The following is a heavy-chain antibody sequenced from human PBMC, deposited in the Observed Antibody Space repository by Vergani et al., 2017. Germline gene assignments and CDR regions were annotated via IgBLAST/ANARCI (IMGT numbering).Heavy chain of an antibody. CDR2: IYTSGST. Sequence: QLQLQESGSGLVKPSQTLSLTCAVSGGSISSGGYYWSWIRQPAGKGLEWIGRIYTSGSTNYNPSLKSRVTISVDTSKNQFSLKLSSVTAADTAVYYCASEQLRGWNYWGQGTLVTVSS. V-gene: IGHV4-61*02. J-gene: IGHJ4*02. CDR1: GGSISSGGYY. CDR3: ASEQLRGWNY. D-gene: IGHD5-24*01.